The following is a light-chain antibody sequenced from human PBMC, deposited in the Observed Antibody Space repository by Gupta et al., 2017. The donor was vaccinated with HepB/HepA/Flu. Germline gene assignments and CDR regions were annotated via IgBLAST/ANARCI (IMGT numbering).Light chain of an antibody. V-gene: IGLV8-61*01. J-gene: IGLJ2*01. CDR2: ATN. CDR3: VLYIGTGVVV. Sequence: SVVTQEPSFSVSPGETVTLTCGLTSGSVSATYYPSWYQQTPGQAPRMLIYATNSRSSGVPDRFSGSILGNKAALTITGAQAEDESDYYCVLYIGTGVVVIGGGTKLTVL. CDR1: SGSVSATYY.